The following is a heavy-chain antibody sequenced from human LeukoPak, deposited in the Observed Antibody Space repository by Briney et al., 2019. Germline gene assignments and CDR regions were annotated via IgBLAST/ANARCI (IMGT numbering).Heavy chain of an antibody. V-gene: IGHV4-4*07. J-gene: IGHJ4*02. Sequence: SETLSLTCTVSGGSISSYYWSWIRQPAGKGLEWIGRIYTSGSTNYNPSLKSRVTMSVDTSKNQFSLKLISVTAADTAVYYCARSSYSSGWFRYYFDYWGQGTLVTVSS. CDR1: GGSISSYY. D-gene: IGHD6-19*01. CDR2: IYTSGST. CDR3: ARSSYSSGWFRYYFDY.